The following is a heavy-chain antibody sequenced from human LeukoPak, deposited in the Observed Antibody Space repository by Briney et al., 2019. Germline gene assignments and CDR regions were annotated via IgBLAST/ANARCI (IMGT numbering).Heavy chain of an antibody. J-gene: IGHJ4*02. CDR2: IWYDGSNK. CDR1: GFTFSSYG. CDR3: ARDILSMSH. Sequence: GGSLRLSCAASGFTFSSYGMHWVRQAPGKGLEWVALIWYDGSNKYYADSVKGRFTISRDNSKNTLYLQMNSLRAEDTAVYYCARDILSMSHWGQGTLVTVSP. D-gene: IGHD3-9*01. V-gene: IGHV3-33*01.